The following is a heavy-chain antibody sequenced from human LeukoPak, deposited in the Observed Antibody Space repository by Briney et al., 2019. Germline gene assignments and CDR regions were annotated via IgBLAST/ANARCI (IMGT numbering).Heavy chain of an antibody. CDR1: EFTFSSYW. CDR3: VRDGVGAPPFDY. J-gene: IGHJ4*02. V-gene: IGHV3-7*01. D-gene: IGHD1-26*01. CDR2: IKQDGGQI. Sequence: GGSLRLSCAASEFTFSSYWMSWVRQAPGKGLEWVANIKQDGGQIYYLDSVKGRFTVSRDNAKNSLYLQMNSLRAEDTAVYYCVRDGVGAPPFDYWGQGALVTVSS.